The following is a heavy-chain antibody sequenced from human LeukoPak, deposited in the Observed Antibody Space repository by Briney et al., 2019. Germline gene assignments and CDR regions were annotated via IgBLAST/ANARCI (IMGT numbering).Heavy chain of an antibody. CDR1: GYTFVDYY. Sequence: ASVKVSCKASGYTFVDYYLYWVRQAPGQGLEWMGWLNPRSGATNYAQKFQARVTMTRDTSINTAYMELSRLRSDDTAAYYCARDHRRGSTGYDMPADWGQGTLVTVSS. J-gene: IGHJ4*02. D-gene: IGHD5-12*01. V-gene: IGHV1-2*02. CDR2: LNPRSGAT. CDR3: ARDHRRGSTGYDMPAD.